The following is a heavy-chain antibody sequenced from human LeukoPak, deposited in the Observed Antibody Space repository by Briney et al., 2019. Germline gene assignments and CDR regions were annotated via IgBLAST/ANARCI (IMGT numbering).Heavy chain of an antibody. Sequence: SETLSLTCTVYGGSFSDYYWSWIRQPPGKGLEWIGEINHSEDTNYNPSLKSRVTISVDTSKSQFSLNLTSVTAADTAVYFCARFLPPVRARSFISMIRGATTGPYIWFDPWGQGTLVTVSS. V-gene: IGHV4-34*01. CDR2: INHSEDT. J-gene: IGHJ5*02. CDR3: ARFLPPVRARSFISMIRGATTGPYIWFDP. CDR1: GGSFSDYY. D-gene: IGHD3-10*01.